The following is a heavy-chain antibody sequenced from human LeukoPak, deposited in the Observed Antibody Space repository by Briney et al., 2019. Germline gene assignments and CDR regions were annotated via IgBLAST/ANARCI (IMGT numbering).Heavy chain of an antibody. CDR1: GFPFNTFA. J-gene: IGHJ4*02. CDR3: ARDEDTSALSEY. CDR2: ISETGTRT. V-gene: IGHV3-23*01. D-gene: IGHD2/OR15-2a*01. Sequence: GGSLRLSCAASGFPFNTFAMSWVRQAPGKGPEWVSGISETGTRTYYSDSVKGRFATSRDNSKSTLYLHMDSLRAEDTAVYYCARDEDTSALSEYWGQGTLVTVSS.